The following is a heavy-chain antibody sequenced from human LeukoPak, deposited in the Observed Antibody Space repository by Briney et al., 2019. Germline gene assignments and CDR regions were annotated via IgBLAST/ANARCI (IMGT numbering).Heavy chain of an antibody. CDR3: ARFLLWFGGRYLDY. V-gene: IGHV4-30-4*01. CDR2: IYYSGST. D-gene: IGHD3-10*01. J-gene: IGHJ4*02. Sequence: SETLSLTCTVSGGFLSSGDYYWSWIRQPPGKGLEWIGYIYYSGSTYYNPSLKSRVTISVDTSKNQFSLKLSSVTAADTAVYYCARFLLWFGGRYLDYWGQGTLVTVSS. CDR1: GGFLSSGDYY.